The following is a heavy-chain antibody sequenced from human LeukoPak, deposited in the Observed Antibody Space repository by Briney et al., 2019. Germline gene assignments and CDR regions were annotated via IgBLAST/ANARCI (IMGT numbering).Heavy chain of an antibody. CDR2: IIPILGIA. Sequence: GSSVKVSCKASGGTSSSYAIRWVRQAPGQGLEWMGRIIPILGIANYAQKFQGRVTITADKSTSTAYMELSSLRSEDTAVYYCARDDYGGDWGQGTLVTVSS. V-gene: IGHV1-69*04. J-gene: IGHJ4*02. CDR3: ARDDYGGD. CDR1: GGTSSSYA. D-gene: IGHD4-23*01.